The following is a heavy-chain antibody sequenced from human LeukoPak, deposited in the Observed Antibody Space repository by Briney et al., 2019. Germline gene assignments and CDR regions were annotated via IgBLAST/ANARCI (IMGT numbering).Heavy chain of an antibody. Sequence: PGGSLRLSCAAPGFTFSSYEMNWVRQAPGKGLEWLSYISSSGTTIKYADSVKGRFTISRDNAKNSLYLQVNSLRAEDTAVYYCARIMITVTTSDYWGQGTLVTVSS. J-gene: IGHJ4*02. V-gene: IGHV3-48*03. D-gene: IGHD4-17*01. CDR3: ARIMITVTTSDY. CDR1: GFTFSSYE. CDR2: ISSSGTTI.